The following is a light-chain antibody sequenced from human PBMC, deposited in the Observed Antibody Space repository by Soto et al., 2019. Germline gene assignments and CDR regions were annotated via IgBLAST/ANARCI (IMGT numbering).Light chain of an antibody. CDR1: SSDVGGYNY. Sequence: QSVLTQPASVSGSPGQAVTTSSTRTSSDVGGYNYVSWYQQHPGKAPKLMIYDVSNRPSGVSNRFSGSKSGNTASLTISGLQAEDEADYYCSSYTGSSTPYVFGTGTKVTVL. CDR3: SSYTGSSTPYV. J-gene: IGLJ1*01. V-gene: IGLV2-14*03. CDR2: DVS.